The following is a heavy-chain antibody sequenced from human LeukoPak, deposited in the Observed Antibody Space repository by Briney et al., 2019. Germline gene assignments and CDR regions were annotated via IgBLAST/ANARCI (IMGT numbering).Heavy chain of an antibody. Sequence: GGSLRLSCAASGFTFSNAWMSWVRQAPGKGLEWAGRIKSKTDGGTTDYAAPVKGRFTISRDDSKNTLYLQMNSLKTEDTAVYYCTTRTGSSILWWAFDYWGQGTLVTVSS. CDR2: IKSKTDGGTT. CDR1: GFTFSNAW. CDR3: TTRTGSSILWWAFDY. J-gene: IGHJ4*02. D-gene: IGHD2-21*01. V-gene: IGHV3-15*01.